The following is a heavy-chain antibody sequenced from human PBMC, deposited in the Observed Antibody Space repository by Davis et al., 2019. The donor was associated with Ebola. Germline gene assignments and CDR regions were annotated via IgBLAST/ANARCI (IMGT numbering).Heavy chain of an antibody. J-gene: IGHJ4*02. CDR1: GYTFTDYN. CDR2: VILKSGAT. V-gene: IGHV1-2*06. D-gene: IGHD4-11*01. CDR3: ARGHNYAHEY. Sequence: ASVKVSCKASGYTFTDYNIHWMRQAPGQALEWLGRVILKSGATNYVQKFQGRVTMTRDTSISTVYMELSSLRYDDTADYYCARGHNYAHEYWGQGTLVTVSS.